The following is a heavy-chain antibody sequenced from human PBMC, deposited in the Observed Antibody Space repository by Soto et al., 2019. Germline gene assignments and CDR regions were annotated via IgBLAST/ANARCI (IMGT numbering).Heavy chain of an antibody. V-gene: IGHV4-34*01. Sequence: SETLSLTCAVYGVSFSGYYWSWIRQPPGKGLEWIGEINHSGSTNYNPSLKSRVTISVDTSKNQFSLKLSSVTAADTAVYYCATGRPYSYGFDYWGQGTLVTVSS. CDR3: ATGRPYSYGFDY. CDR2: INHSGST. CDR1: GVSFSGYY. J-gene: IGHJ4*02. D-gene: IGHD5-18*01.